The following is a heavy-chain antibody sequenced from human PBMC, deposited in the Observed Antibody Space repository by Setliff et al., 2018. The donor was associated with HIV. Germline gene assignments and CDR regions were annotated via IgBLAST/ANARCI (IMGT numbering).Heavy chain of an antibody. CDR1: GYSISRGYF. J-gene: IGHJ4*02. D-gene: IGHD3-10*01. Sequence: TLSLTCAVSGYSISRGYFWVWVRQPPGKGLEWIGSVSHSGNTDYNISLKSRVTISIDNSNNHFSLKLRSVTAADTAVYYCVSQPESRWQIEYWGQGTLVTSPQ. CDR3: VSQPESRWQIEY. CDR2: VSHSGNT. V-gene: IGHV4-38-2*01.